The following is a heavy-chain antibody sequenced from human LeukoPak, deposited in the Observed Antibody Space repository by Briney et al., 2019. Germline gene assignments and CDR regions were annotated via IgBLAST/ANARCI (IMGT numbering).Heavy chain of an antibody. CDR1: GFTFNNYG. V-gene: IGHV3-30*18. Sequence: GRSLRLSCAASGFTFNNYGMHWVRQAPGKGLEWVALISYDGTNIYYADSVKGRFTISRDNSRNTLYLQMNSLRVADTAVYHCAKDRNFWSGPRNYFDSWGQGILVTVSS. D-gene: IGHD3-3*01. J-gene: IGHJ4*02. CDR3: AKDRNFWSGPRNYFDS. CDR2: ISYDGTNI.